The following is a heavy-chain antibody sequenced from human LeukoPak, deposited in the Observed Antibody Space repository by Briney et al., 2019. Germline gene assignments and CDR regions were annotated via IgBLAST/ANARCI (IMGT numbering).Heavy chain of an antibody. V-gene: IGHV3-15*01. J-gene: IGHJ3*01. CDR2: IKSKTDGGTT. Sequence: PGGSLRLSCAASGFTFSNAWMSWVRQAPGKGLEWVGRIKSKTDGGTTDYAAPVKGRFTISRDDSKNTLYLQMNSLKTEDTAVYYCTIRANLFTLLNPYYDFWSAPTVDWGQGTMVTVSS. CDR1: GFTFSNAW. CDR3: TIRANLFTLLNPYYDFWSAPTVD. D-gene: IGHD3-3*01.